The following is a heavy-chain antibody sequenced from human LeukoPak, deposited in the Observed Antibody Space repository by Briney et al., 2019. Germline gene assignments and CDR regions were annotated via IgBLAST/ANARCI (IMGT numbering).Heavy chain of an antibody. CDR3: ARERSYCSGATCSLDL. Sequence: GGSLRLSCAASGFSLTIYDMVWVRQAPGKGLECIASTCLSSSYIGYADSVKGRFTISRDNGENSVYLQMNSLRAEDTAVYFCARERSYCSGATCSLDLWGQGTLVTVSS. D-gene: IGHD2-15*01. V-gene: IGHV3-21*01. J-gene: IGHJ5*02. CDR1: GFSLTIYD. CDR2: TCLSSSYI.